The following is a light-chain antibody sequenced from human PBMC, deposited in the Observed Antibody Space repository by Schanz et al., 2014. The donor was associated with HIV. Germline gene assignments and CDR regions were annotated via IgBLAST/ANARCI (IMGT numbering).Light chain of an antibody. CDR1: QSVSSSY. J-gene: IGKJ1*01. Sequence: IVLTQSPGTLSLSPGDRATLSCRASQSVSSSYLAWYQQKPGQAPRLVIYATSTRAAGIPDRFSGTGSGTDFTLTISSLEPDDFATYYCQQYDTYRAFGQGTKVEIK. V-gene: IGKV3-20*01. CDR3: QQYDTYRA. CDR2: ATS.